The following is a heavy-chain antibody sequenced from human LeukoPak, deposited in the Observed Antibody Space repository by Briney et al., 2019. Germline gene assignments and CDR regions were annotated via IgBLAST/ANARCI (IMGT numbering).Heavy chain of an antibody. V-gene: IGHV3-23*01. J-gene: IGHJ5*02. CDR1: GFAFSSYG. D-gene: IGHD2-2*01. CDR3: AKGGCSTTTCLNWFDP. Sequence: PGASLRLSCAASGFAFSSYGMTWVRQAPGKGLERVSVISGSGGSTYYADSVQGRFTISRDNSKNTLYLQMNSLRAEDTAVYYCAKGGCSTTTCLNWFDPWGQGTLVTVSS. CDR2: ISGSGGST.